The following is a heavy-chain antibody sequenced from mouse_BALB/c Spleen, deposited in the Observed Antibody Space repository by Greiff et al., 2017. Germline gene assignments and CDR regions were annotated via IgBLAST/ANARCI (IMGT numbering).Heavy chain of an antibody. J-gene: IGHJ2*01. Sequence: VQLQQSGAELVKPGASVKLSCTASGFNIKDTYMRWVKQRPEQGLEWIGRIDPANGNTKYDPKFQGNATITADTSANTAYLQLISLTSEDTAVYYCAQSSTMISYFDYWGQGTTLTVSS. D-gene: IGHD2-4*01. CDR3: AQSSTMISYFDY. CDR2: IDPANGNT. CDR1: GFNIKDTY. V-gene: IGHV14-3*02.